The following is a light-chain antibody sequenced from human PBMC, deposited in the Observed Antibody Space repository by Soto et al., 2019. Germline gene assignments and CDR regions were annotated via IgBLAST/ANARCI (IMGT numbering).Light chain of an antibody. CDR3: SSYSSSILWV. CDR1: NSDVGGYNY. V-gene: IGLV2-14*01. Sequence: QSALTQPASVSGSPGQSITISCTGTNSDVGGYNYVSWYQQHPGKAPKLMIYEVSNRPLGVSNRFSGSKSGNTASLTISGLQDEDEADYYCSSYSSSILWVLGGGTKLTVL. J-gene: IGLJ3*02. CDR2: EVS.